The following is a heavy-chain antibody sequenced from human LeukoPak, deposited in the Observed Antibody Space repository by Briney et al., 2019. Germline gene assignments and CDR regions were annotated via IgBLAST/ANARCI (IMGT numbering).Heavy chain of an antibody. Sequence: GGSLRLSCAASGLTVSSNYMNWVRQASGKVLEWVSVIYSGGSTYYADSVKGRFTIFRDDSKNTLYLQMNSLRAEDTAVYYCARDYGGSSPFDYWGQGTLVTVSS. CDR2: IYSGGST. CDR1: GLTVSSNY. J-gene: IGHJ4*02. D-gene: IGHD4-23*01. V-gene: IGHV3-66*01. CDR3: ARDYGGSSPFDY.